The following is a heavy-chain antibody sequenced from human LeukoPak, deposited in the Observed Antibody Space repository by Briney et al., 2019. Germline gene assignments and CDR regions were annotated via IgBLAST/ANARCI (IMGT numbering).Heavy chain of an antibody. CDR3: ARGGLWFGEPVVDP. CDR1: VGSFSSYY. D-gene: IGHD3-10*01. CDR2: INHSGST. Sequence: SETLSLTCAVYVGSFSSYYWSWIRQSPGKGLEWIGEINHSGSTNYNPSLKSRVTISVDTSKNQFSLKLSSVTAADTAVYYCARGGLWFGEPVVDPWGQGTLVTVSS. J-gene: IGHJ5*02. V-gene: IGHV4-34*01.